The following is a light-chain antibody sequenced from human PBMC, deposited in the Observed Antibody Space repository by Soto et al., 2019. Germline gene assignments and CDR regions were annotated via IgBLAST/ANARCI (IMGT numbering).Light chain of an antibody. CDR2: GAS. CDR3: QQYSSSPRT. J-gene: IGKJ1*01. Sequence: EIMMTQSPATLSVSPGERATLSCRASQSVSSNLAWYQQKPGQAPTLLTYGASFRATGIPDRFSGSGSGTDFILSISRLEPEDFAVYYCQQYSSSPRTFGQGTKVDIK. V-gene: IGKV3-20*01. CDR1: QSVSSN.